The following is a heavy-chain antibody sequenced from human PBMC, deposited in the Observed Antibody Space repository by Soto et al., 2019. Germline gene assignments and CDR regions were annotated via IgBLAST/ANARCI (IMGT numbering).Heavy chain of an antibody. D-gene: IGHD3-3*01. Sequence: GGSLRLSCAASGFTFSNYAMSWVRQAPGKGLEWVSVISGSGDVTYYADSVKGRFTISRDNSKDTLFLQMNSLRADDTAVYYCAKFGSTPMCTYFDYWGQGTLVTVSS. CDR1: GFTFSNYA. V-gene: IGHV3-23*01. CDR3: AKFGSTPMCTYFDY. CDR2: ISGSGDVT. J-gene: IGHJ4*02.